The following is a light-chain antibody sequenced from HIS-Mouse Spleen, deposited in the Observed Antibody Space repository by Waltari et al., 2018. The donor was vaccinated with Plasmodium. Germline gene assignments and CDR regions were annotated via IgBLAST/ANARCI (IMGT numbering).Light chain of an antibody. Sequence: DILLTQPPATLSVSPGEKATLSCRASQSVRSNFAWYRQKPGQAPRVLSYEASTRATGIPARFSGSGSGTEFTLTISSLQSEDFAVYYCQQYNNWSFTFGPGTKVDIK. CDR2: EAS. CDR1: QSVRSN. J-gene: IGKJ3*01. V-gene: IGKV3-15*01. CDR3: QQYNNWSFT.